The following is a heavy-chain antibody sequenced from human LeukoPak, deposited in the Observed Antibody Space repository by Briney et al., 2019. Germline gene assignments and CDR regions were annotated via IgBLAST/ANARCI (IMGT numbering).Heavy chain of an antibody. CDR2: ISSDGSTT. J-gene: IGHJ3*02. Sequence: QPGGSLRLSCAASGFTISSYWMHWVRQAPGKGLVWVSRISSDGSTTTYADSVKGRFTISKDNAKNMVYLQMNSLRAEDTAVYYCAKDLVKINWNDVPRAFDIWGQGTMVTVSS. CDR1: GFTISSYW. V-gene: IGHV3-74*01. CDR3: AKDLVKINWNDVPRAFDI. D-gene: IGHD1-1*01.